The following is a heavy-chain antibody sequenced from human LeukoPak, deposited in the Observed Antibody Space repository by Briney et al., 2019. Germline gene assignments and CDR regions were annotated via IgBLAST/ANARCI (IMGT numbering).Heavy chain of an antibody. J-gene: IGHJ4*02. CDR2: INPSGGST. Sequence: ASVKVSCKASGYTFTSYYMHWVRQAPGQGLEWMGIINPSGGSTSYAQKFQGRVTMTRDTSTSTVYMELSSLRSEDTAVYYCAKEFSCGETYYGPRDWGQGTLVTVSS. V-gene: IGHV1-46*01. CDR3: AKEFSCGETYYGPRD. CDR1: GYTFTSYY. D-gene: IGHD1-26*01.